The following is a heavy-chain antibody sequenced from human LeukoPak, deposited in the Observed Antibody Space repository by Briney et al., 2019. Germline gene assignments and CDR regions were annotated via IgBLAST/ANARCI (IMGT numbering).Heavy chain of an antibody. CDR3: ARDCSDCSGGSCYFKWFDP. J-gene: IGHJ5*02. Sequence: SETLSLTCTVSGGSIGSYYWSWIRQPPGKGLEWIGYIYYSGSTNYNPSLKSRVTISVDTSKNQFSLKLGSVTAADTSVYYCARDCSDCSGGSCYFKWFDPWGQGTLVTVS. V-gene: IGHV4-59*01. D-gene: IGHD2-15*01. CDR2: IYYSGST. CDR1: GGSIGSYY.